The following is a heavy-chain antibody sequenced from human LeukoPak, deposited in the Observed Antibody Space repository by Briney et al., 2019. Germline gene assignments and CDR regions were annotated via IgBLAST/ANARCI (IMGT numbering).Heavy chain of an antibody. CDR1: GFSFDDYD. CDR2: INWNGGST. V-gene: IGHV3-20*04. Sequence: GGSLRLSCAASGFSFDDYDMSWVRQAPGKGLEWVSGINWNGGSTGYAESVKGRFTISRDNAKNCLYLQMSSLRAEDTALYYCAREEGGYFDYWGQGTLVTVSS. CDR3: AREEGGYFDY. D-gene: IGHD3-16*01. J-gene: IGHJ4*02.